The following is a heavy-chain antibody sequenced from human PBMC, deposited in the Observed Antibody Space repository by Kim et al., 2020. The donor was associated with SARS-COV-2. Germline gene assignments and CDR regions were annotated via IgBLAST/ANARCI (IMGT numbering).Heavy chain of an antibody. V-gene: IGHV3-53*01. J-gene: IGHJ6*02. Sequence: GGSLRLSCAASGFSVSNNYMTWVRQAPGKGLEWVSVVYGGGGTYYADSVKGRFTISRDNSENTLYLQMNSLRVDDAAVYYCASRYCTDGSCDFRRGMDVWGQGTAVTVSS. D-gene: IGHD2-15*01. CDR3: ASRYCTDGSCDFRRGMDV. CDR2: VYGGGGT. CDR1: GFSVSNNY.